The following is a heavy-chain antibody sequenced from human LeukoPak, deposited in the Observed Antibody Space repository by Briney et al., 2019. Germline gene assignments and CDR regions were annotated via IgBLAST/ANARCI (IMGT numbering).Heavy chain of an antibody. J-gene: IGHJ4*02. CDR3: AREPTYYYDSSGYYGIDY. V-gene: IGHV4-31*03. CDR1: GGSIRSGGYY. Sequence: PSETLSLTCIVSGGSIRSGGYYWSWIRQHPGKGLEWIGYIYYSGSTYYNPSLKSRVTISVDTSKNQFSLKLSSVTAADTAVYYCAREPTYYYDSSGYYGIDYWGQGTLVTVSS. D-gene: IGHD3-22*01. CDR2: IYYSGST.